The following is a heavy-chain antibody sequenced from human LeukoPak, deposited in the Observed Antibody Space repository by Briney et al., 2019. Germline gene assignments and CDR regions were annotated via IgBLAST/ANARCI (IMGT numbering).Heavy chain of an antibody. V-gene: IGHV3-23*01. CDR3: AKLAVTTFHYFDY. Sequence: GGSLRLSCAASGFTLSSYAMSWVRQAPGKGLEWVSAISGSDYSTYYADSVKGRFTISRDTSKNTLYLQMNSLRAEDTAVYYCAKLAVTTFHYFDYWGQGTLVTVSS. J-gene: IGHJ4*02. D-gene: IGHD4-17*01. CDR1: GFTLSSYA. CDR2: ISGSDYST.